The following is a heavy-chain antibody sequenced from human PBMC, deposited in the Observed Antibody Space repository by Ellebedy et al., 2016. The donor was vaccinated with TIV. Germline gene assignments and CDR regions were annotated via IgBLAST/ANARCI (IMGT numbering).Heavy chain of an antibody. Sequence: SVKVSCKASGGTFSTYAISWVRQAPGQGLEWMGGIIPILGITNYAQKFLGRVTITADISTSTAYMELSSLRSEDTAMYYCARGDSSNWYHTTLYYWGQGSLVTVSS. CDR1: GGTFSTYA. CDR3: ARGDSSNWYHTTLYY. D-gene: IGHD6-13*01. V-gene: IGHV1-69*10. CDR2: IIPILGIT. J-gene: IGHJ4*02.